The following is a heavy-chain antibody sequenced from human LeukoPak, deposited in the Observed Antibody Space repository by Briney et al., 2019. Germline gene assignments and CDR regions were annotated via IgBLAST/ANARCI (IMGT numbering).Heavy chain of an antibody. CDR3: ARGGDTAMALYYMDV. J-gene: IGHJ6*03. CDR1: GGSISSYY. CDR2: IYYSGST. V-gene: IGHV4-59*01. D-gene: IGHD5-18*01. Sequence: PSETLSLTCTVSGGSISSYYWSWIRQPPGKGLEWIGYIYYSGSTNYNPSLKSRVTISVDTSKNQFSLKLSSVTAADTAVYYCARGGDTAMALYYMDVWGKGTTVTVSS.